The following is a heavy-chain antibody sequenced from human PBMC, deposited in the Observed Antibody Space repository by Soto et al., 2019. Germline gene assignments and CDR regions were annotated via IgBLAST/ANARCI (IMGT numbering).Heavy chain of an antibody. Sequence: GGALRLSCSASGFTFSNFAMSWVRQAPGKGLEWVSAMSGSGDATYYADSVKGRFTIARDNSKNTLYLHLNSLRAEDTAVYYCAKFEGFVFGSYYYDYWGQGTLVTVSS. CDR3: AKFEGFVFGSYYYDY. V-gene: IGHV3-23*01. D-gene: IGHD2-15*01. CDR2: MSGSGDAT. J-gene: IGHJ4*01. CDR1: GFTFSNFA.